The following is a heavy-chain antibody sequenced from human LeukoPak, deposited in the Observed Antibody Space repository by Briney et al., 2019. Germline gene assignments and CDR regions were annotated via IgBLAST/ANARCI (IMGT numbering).Heavy chain of an antibody. CDR3: AKDEPGYSSGWSRPGTGNAFDI. CDR1: GFTFSSYA. J-gene: IGHJ3*02. D-gene: IGHD6-19*01. V-gene: IGHV3-23*01. CDR2: ISGSGGST. Sequence: GGSLRLSCAASGFTFSSYAMSWVRQAPGKGLEWVSAISGSGGSTYYADSVKGRFTISRDNSKNTLYLQMNSLRAEDTAVYYCAKDEPGYSSGWSRPGTGNAFDIWGQGTMVTVSS.